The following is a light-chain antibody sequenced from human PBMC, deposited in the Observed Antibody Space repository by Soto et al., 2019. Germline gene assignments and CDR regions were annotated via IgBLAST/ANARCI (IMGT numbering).Light chain of an antibody. CDR2: DAS. Sequence: SQMTQSPSTLAASVGDRVTIICRASQNTNNWFAWFQQKPGQAPKLLIYDASSLESGVPSRFRGSRSWTEFALTISSLQPQYVATKDLQEDSPLSFSQGTKVDI. CDR3: QEDSPLS. J-gene: IGKJ1*01. V-gene: IGKV1-5*02. CDR1: QNTNNW.